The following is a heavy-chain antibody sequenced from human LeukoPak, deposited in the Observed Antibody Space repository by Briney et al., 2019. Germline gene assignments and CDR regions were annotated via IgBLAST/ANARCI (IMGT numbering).Heavy chain of an antibody. Sequence: SETLSLTCTVSGGSISSYYWSWIRQPPGKGLEWIGYIYYSGSTNYNPSLKSRVTISVDTSKNQFSLKLSSVTAADTAVYYCARTSIAAAAPEFDYWGQGTLVTVSS. CDR3: ARTSIAAAAPEFDY. CDR2: IYYSGST. J-gene: IGHJ4*02. D-gene: IGHD6-13*01. V-gene: IGHV4-59*08. CDR1: GGSISSYY.